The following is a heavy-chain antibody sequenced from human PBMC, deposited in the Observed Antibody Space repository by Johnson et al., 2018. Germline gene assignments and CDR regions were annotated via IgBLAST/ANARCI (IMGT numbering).Heavy chain of an antibody. CDR3: ASLPDDRSGYYSGDWFDP. V-gene: IGHV3-33*01. J-gene: IGHJ5*02. CDR2: IWDDGSNK. Sequence: QVQLVQSGGGVVQPGRSLRLSCAASGFTFSSYGMHWVRQAPGKGLEWVAVIWDDGSNKYYAASVKGRFTISRDNSKNTLYLQLNSLSAEDTAVYYCASLPDDRSGYYSGDWFDPWGQGTLVTVSS. D-gene: IGHD3-22*01. CDR1: GFTFSSYG.